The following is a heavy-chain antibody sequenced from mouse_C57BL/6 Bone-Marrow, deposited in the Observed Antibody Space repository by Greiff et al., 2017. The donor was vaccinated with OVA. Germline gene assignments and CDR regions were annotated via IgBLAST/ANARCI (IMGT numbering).Heavy chain of an antibody. D-gene: IGHD2-1*01. Sequence: EVQVVESEGGLVQPGSSMKLSCTASGFTFSDYYMAWVRQVPEKGLEWVANINYDGSSTYYLDSLKSRFIISRDNAKNILYLQMSSLKSEDTATYYCARIYYGNSPWFAYWGQGTLVTVSA. CDR3: ARIYYGNSPWFAY. CDR1: GFTFSDYY. CDR2: INYDGSST. J-gene: IGHJ3*01. V-gene: IGHV5-16*01.